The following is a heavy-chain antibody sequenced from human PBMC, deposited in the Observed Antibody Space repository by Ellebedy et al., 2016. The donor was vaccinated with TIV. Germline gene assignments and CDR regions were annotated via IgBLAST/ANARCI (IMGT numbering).Heavy chain of an antibody. J-gene: IGHJ4*02. CDR2: ISWHSGSV. V-gene: IGHV3-9*01. CDR1: GFAFGDYA. CDR3: SKDLTGYSLYYFES. D-gene: IGHD5-12*01. Sequence: GGSLRLPXVASGFAFGDYAMHWVRQTPGKGLEWVAGISWHSGSVDYADSVKGRFTISRDNANNSLILQMNSLRVEDTALYYCSKDLTGYSLYYFESWGQGTLVTVSS.